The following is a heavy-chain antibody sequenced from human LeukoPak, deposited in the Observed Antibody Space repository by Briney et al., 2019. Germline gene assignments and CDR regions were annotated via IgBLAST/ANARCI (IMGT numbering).Heavy chain of an antibody. CDR3: ARGYYYDSSGYFFDY. D-gene: IGHD3-22*01. CDR2: IYPGDSDT. J-gene: IGHJ4*02. Sequence: GESLKISWKGSGYSFTRYWIGWVRQMPGKGLEWMGIIYPGDSDTRYSPSFQGQVTISADKSISTAYLQWSSLKASDTAMYYCARGYYYDSSGYFFDYWGQGTLVTVSS. V-gene: IGHV5-51*01. CDR1: GYSFTRYW.